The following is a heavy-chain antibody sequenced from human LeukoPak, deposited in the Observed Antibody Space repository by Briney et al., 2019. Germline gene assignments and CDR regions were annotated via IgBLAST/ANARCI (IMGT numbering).Heavy chain of an antibody. CDR2: IKQDGSEK. V-gene: IGHV3-7*01. CDR3: ARTSGSYDAFDI. D-gene: IGHD1-26*01. J-gene: IGHJ3*02. Sequence: GGSLRLSCAASRFTLSSYWMSWVRQAPGKGLEWLANIKQDGSEKYYVDSVKGRFTISRDNAKNSLYLQMNSLRAEDTAVYDCARTSGSYDAFDIWGQGTIVSVSS. CDR1: RFTLSSYW.